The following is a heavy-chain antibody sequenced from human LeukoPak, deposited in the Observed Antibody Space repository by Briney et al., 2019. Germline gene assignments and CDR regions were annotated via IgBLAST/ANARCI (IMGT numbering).Heavy chain of an antibody. CDR1: GYSFTSYW. CDR3: ASQIGVACSRGAVGFDY. D-gene: IGHD2-15*01. Sequence: GESLKISCKGSGYSFTSYWIGWVRQMPGKGLEWMGIIYPGDSDTRYSPSFQGQVTISADKSISTAYLQWSSLKASDTAMYYCASQIGVACSRGAVGFDYWGQGTLVTVSS. CDR2: IYPGDSDT. J-gene: IGHJ4*02. V-gene: IGHV5-51*01.